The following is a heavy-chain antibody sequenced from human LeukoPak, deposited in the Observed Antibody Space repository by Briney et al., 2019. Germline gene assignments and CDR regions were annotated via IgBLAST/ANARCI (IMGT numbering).Heavy chain of an antibody. J-gene: IGHJ6*03. CDR2: ISSSGSTI. D-gene: IGHD6-13*01. Sequence: GGSLRLSCAASGFTFSSYEMNWVRQAPGKGLEWVSYISSSGSTIYYADSVKGRFTISRDNAKNSLYLQMNSLRAEDTAIYYCARGGDSSSRPHYYYYMDVWGKGATVTVSS. V-gene: IGHV3-48*03. CDR3: ARGGDSSSRPHYYYYMDV. CDR1: GFTFSSYE.